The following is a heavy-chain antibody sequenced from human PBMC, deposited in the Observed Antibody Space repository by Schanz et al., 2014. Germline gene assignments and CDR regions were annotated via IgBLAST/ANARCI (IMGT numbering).Heavy chain of an antibody. V-gene: IGHV3-48*01. D-gene: IGHD2-15*01. CDR3: ARDFLLEQLGYSHYYYAMDV. Sequence: VQLVESGGGVVQPGRSLRLSCAASGITFSSHSFNWVRQAPGKGLEWISYITYNGGTIYYADSVKGRFTISRDNAKNSLFLQMNSLRAEDTAVYYCARDFLLEQLGYSHYYYAMDVWGQGTTVTVSS. CDR2: ITYNGGTI. J-gene: IGHJ6*02. CDR1: GITFSSHS.